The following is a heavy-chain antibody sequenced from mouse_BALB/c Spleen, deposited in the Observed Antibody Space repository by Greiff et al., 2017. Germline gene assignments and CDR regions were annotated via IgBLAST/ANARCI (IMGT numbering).Heavy chain of an antibody. CDR2: ISSGGSYT. V-gene: IGHV5-9-4*01. Sequence: EVQRVESGGGLVKPGGSLKLSCAASGFTFSSYAMSWVRQSPEKRLEWVAEISSGGSYTYYQDTVTGRFTISRDNAKNTLYLEMSSLRSEDTAMYYCARGLLPYYFDYWGQGTTLTVSS. J-gene: IGHJ2*01. D-gene: IGHD1-1*01. CDR3: ARGLLPYYFDY. CDR1: GFTFSSYA.